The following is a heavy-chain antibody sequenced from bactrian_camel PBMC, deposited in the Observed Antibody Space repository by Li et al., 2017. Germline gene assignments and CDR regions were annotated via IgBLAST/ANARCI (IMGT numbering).Heavy chain of an antibody. CDR1: GFTFSTTW. CDR3: ATDEKGMGWVRPYQY. J-gene: IGHJ4*01. CDR2: MRTNSDST. D-gene: IGHD5*01. Sequence: HVQLVESGGGLVQPGGSMRLSCAASGFTFSTTWMHWVRQAPGKGLEWVSTMRTNSDSTSYADSVKGRFTISRDKSKNTLYLQMNSLKPEDTAVYYCATDEKGMGWVRPYQYWGQGTQVTVS. V-gene: IGHV3S1*01.